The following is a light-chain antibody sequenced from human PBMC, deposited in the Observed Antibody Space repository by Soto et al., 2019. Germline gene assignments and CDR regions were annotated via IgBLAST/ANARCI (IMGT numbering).Light chain of an antibody. Sequence: ETVLTQSQGTLALSPGERAALSCRPSQSVSSGYLAWYQQKPGQAPRLLIYGAYSRATGIPDRFSGGGSGTDFTLTISRVEPEDFALYICQQYDGSPITFGQGTRLE. V-gene: IGKV3-20*01. CDR3: QQYDGSPIT. CDR1: QSVSSGY. CDR2: GAY. J-gene: IGKJ5*01.